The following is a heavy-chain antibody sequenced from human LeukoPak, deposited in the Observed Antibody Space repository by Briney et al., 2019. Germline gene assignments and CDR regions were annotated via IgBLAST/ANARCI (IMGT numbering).Heavy chain of an antibody. CDR1: GFTFSSYW. CDR2: INQDGGEK. Sequence: GGSLTLSCTVSGFTFSSYWMTWVRQGPGKGLQWVANINQDGGEKYYMDSMKGRVNISRDNTENSVFLQLTSLRPEATGIYFCAKGRDYGDFWGQGTLVAVSS. CDR3: AKGRDYGDF. J-gene: IGHJ4*02. V-gene: IGHV3-7*01.